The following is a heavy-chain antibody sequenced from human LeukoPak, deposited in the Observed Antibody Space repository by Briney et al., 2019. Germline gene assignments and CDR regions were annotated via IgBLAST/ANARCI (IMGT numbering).Heavy chain of an antibody. CDR2: ISGSGGST. D-gene: IGHD6-13*01. V-gene: IGHV3-23*01. J-gene: IGHJ3*02. Sequence: GGSLRLSCAASGFTFSSYAMSWVRQAPGKGLEWVSAISGSGGSTYYADSVKGRFTISRDNSKNALYLQMNSLRAEDTAVYYCAKDLGSNDAFDIWGQGTMVTVSS. CDR1: GFTFSSYA. CDR3: AKDLGSNDAFDI.